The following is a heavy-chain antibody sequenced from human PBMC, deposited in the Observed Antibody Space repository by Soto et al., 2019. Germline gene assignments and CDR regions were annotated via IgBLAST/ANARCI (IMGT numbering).Heavy chain of an antibody. D-gene: IGHD6-19*01. Sequence: PGGSLRLSCAASGFTFSTYRMNWVRQAPGKGLEWVSYISSNGNNIYYADSVKGRFTISRDNSKNTLYLQMNSLRAEDTAVYYCAKARGAVAGGLDYWGQGTLVTVSS. CDR3: AKARGAVAGGLDY. CDR2: ISSNGNNI. V-gene: IGHV3-48*01. CDR1: GFTFSTYR. J-gene: IGHJ4*02.